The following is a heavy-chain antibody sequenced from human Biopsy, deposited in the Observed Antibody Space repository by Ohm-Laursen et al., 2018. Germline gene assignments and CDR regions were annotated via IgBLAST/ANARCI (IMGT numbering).Heavy chain of an antibody. Sequence: SDTLSLTCIVSGGSLSSYYWSWIRQPAGKGLEWIGRIYSSGGTNYNPSLKSRVTLSMDTSKRQFSLKLSFVTAADTAVYYCARWTPEYDSSRYYLDAFDIWGQGTKVTVSS. J-gene: IGHJ3*02. CDR1: GGSLSSYY. V-gene: IGHV4-4*07. D-gene: IGHD3-22*01. CDR3: ARWTPEYDSSRYYLDAFDI. CDR2: IYSSGGT.